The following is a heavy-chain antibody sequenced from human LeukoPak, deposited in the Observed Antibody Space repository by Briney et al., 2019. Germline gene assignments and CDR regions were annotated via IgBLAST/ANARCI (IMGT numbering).Heavy chain of an antibody. V-gene: IGHV3-23*01. CDR1: RFTFSSYV. CDR2: ISSSGGST. J-gene: IGHJ3*02. CDR3: AKDMYNWNRAVAFDI. D-gene: IGHD1-20*01. Sequence: PGGSLRLSCAASRFTFSSYVMSWVRLAPGKGLEWVSAISSSGGSTYYADSVKGRFTISRDNSKNTLFLQMNSLRAEDTAVYYCAKDMYNWNRAVAFDIWGQGTMVAVSS.